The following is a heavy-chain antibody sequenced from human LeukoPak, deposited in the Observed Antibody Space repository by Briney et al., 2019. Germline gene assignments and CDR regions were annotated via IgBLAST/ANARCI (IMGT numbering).Heavy chain of an antibody. CDR3: ARTFDY. V-gene: IGHV3-7*01. J-gene: IGHJ4*02. Sequence: GGSLRLSCAASGFSFKDYWMSWVRQAPGKGLEWVADITPDGSGKTYVDSVKGRFTISRDNAKNSLYLQMNSLRDEDTAVYYCARTFDYWGQGTLVTVSS. CDR1: GFSFKDYW. CDR2: ITPDGSGK.